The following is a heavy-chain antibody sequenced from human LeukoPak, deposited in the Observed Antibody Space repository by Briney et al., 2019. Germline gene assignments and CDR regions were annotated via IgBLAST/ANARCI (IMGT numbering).Heavy chain of an antibody. CDR3: VRGRTGFDY. J-gene: IGHJ4*02. CDR2: IWHDGSNK. Sequence: PGGSLRLSCEASGFTFRSYGMHWVRQASGKGLEWVAVIWHDGSNKDYADSVKGRFTISRDNSKNTLYLQMNSLRAEDTAVYYCVRGRTGFDYWGQGTLVTVSS. D-gene: IGHD1-1*01. V-gene: IGHV3-33*01. CDR1: GFTFRSYG.